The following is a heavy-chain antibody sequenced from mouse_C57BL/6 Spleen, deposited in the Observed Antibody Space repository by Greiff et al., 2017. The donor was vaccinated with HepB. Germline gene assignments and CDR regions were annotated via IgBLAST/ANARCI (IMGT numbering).Heavy chain of an antibody. V-gene: IGHV1-54*01. Sequence: SGAELVRPGTSVKVSCKASGYAFTNYLIEWVKQRPGQGLEWIGVINPGSGGTNYNEKFKGKATLTADKSSSTAYMQLSSLTSEDSAVYFCARKGNSNAMDYWGQGTSVTVSS. CDR2: INPGSGGT. D-gene: IGHD2-5*01. J-gene: IGHJ4*01. CDR3: ARKGNSNAMDY. CDR1: GYAFTNYL.